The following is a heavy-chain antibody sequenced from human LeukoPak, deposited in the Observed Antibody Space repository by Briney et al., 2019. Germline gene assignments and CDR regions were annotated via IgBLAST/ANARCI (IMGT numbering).Heavy chain of an antibody. D-gene: IGHD2-2*03. CDR3: ARDGYCSSTGCSAYFFDS. J-gene: IGHJ4*02. Sequence: GGSLRLSCEASGFIFNNYGMHWVRQAPGKGLHWVAVISCDGSNKYYADSVKGRFTISRDNSKNTLYLQLNSLRPEDTALCYCARDGYCSSTGCSAYFFDSWGQGTLVTVSS. CDR1: GFIFNNYG. CDR2: ISCDGSNK. V-gene: IGHV3-30*03.